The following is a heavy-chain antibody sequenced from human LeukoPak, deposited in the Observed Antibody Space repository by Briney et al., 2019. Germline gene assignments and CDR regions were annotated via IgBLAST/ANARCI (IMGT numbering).Heavy chain of an antibody. CDR3: TRRPKEPGFWSGYVDS. CDR1: GAIIKREGFN. Sequence: SETLSLTCSVSGAIIKREGFNWDWIRRPPGKGLEYIGSIFYNGNTYYNPSLVSRVTISVDTSKNQFSLKLSSVTAADTAVYYCTRRPKEPGFWSGYVDSWGQGTLVTVSS. D-gene: IGHD3-3*01. CDR2: IFYNGNT. V-gene: IGHV4-39*01. J-gene: IGHJ4*02.